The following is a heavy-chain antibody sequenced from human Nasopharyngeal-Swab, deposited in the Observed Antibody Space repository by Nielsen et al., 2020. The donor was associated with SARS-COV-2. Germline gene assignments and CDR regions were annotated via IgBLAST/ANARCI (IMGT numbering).Heavy chain of an antibody. CDR3: AKDPGGPYYYYGMDV. V-gene: IGHV3-48*01. J-gene: IGHJ6*02. Sequence: GESLKISCAASGFTFSSYSMNWVRQAPGKGLEWVSYISSSSSTTYYADSVKGRFTISRDNSKNTLYLQMNSLRAEDTAVYYCAKDPGGPYYYYGMDVWGQGTTVTVSS. CDR1: GFTFSSYS. CDR2: ISSSSSTT. D-gene: IGHD3-10*01.